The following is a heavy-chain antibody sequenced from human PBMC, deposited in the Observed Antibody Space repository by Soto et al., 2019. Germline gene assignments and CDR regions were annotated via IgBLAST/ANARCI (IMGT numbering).Heavy chain of an antibody. V-gene: IGHV1-8*01. CDR2: MNPNSGNT. CDR3: ARVLVAYYYGSGSYYFDY. J-gene: IGHJ4*02. CDR1: GYTFTSYD. Sequence: GASVKVSCKASGYTFTSYDINWVRQATGQGLEWMGWMNPNSGNTGYAQKFQGRVTMTRNTSISTAYMELSSLRSEDTAVYYCARVLVAYYYGSGSYYFDYWGQGTLVTVSS. D-gene: IGHD3-10*01.